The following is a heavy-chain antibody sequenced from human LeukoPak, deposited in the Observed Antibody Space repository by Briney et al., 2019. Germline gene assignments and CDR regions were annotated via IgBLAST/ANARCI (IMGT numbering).Heavy chain of an antibody. CDR2: IYSGGST. V-gene: IGHV3-66*01. Sequence: GGSLRLSCAASGFIVSSNYMSWVRQAPGKGLEWVSVIYSGGSTYYADSVKGRFTISRDSSKNTLYLQMNSLRAEDTAVYYCARASGATHYYYGMDVWGQGTTVTVSS. J-gene: IGHJ6*02. D-gene: IGHD6-25*01. CDR1: GFIVSSNY. CDR3: ARASGATHYYYGMDV.